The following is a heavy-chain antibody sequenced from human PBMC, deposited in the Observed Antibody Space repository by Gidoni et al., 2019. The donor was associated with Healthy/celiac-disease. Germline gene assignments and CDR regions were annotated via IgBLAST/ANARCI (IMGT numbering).Heavy chain of an antibody. CDR1: GFPFSSYS. V-gene: IGHV3-21*01. Sequence: EVQLVDYGGGLVKPGGSLRLSCSASGFPFSSYSMNWVRQDPGKGLEWVSSISSSSSYIYYADSVKGRFTISRDNAKNSLYLQMNSLRAEDTAVYYCAREGTYYYDSSGPIWGQGTLVTVSS. CDR2: ISSSSSYI. J-gene: IGHJ4*02. D-gene: IGHD3-22*01. CDR3: AREGTYYYDSSGPI.